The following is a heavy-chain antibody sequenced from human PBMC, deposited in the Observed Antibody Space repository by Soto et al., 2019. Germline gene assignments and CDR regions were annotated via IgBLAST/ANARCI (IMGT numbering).Heavy chain of an antibody. V-gene: IGHV5-51*01. Sequence: PGESLKISCKGSGYSFTSYWIGWVRQMPGKGLEWMGIIFPGDSYSRYGLSFQGQVTISADKSISTAYLQWSSLKASDTAIYYCASQRYCSSSRCLESFDIRGQGTMVTVSS. CDR2: IFPGDSYS. CDR1: GYSFTSYW. D-gene: IGHD2-2*01. J-gene: IGHJ3*02. CDR3: ASQRYCSSSRCLESFDI.